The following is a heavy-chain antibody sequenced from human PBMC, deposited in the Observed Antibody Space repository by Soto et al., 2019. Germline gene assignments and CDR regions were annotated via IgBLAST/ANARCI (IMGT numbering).Heavy chain of an antibody. D-gene: IGHD2-15*01. Sequence: QVQLQQWGAGLLKPSETLSLTCAVYGGSFSGYYWSWIRQPPGKGLEWIGEINHSGSTNYNPSLKSRVTISVDTSKNQFSLKLSSVTAADTAVYYCARVPTSYCSGGSCYPYGGMDVWGQGTTVTVSS. J-gene: IGHJ6*02. CDR3: ARVPTSYCSGGSCYPYGGMDV. CDR1: GGSFSGYY. CDR2: INHSGST. V-gene: IGHV4-34*01.